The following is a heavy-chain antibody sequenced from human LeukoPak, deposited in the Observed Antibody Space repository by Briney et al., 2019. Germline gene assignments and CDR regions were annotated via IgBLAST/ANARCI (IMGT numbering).Heavy chain of an antibody. CDR2: IYPSDSET. CDR3: ARHYSYGYFYYFDY. Sequence: GESLKISCKGSGYIFTTYWIGWVRQMPGKGLEWMGIIYPSDSETRYSPSFQGQVTISADKSISTAYLQWSSLKASATAMYYCARHYSYGYFYYFDYWGQGTLVTVSS. J-gene: IGHJ4*02. D-gene: IGHD5-18*01. V-gene: IGHV5-51*01. CDR1: GYIFTTYW.